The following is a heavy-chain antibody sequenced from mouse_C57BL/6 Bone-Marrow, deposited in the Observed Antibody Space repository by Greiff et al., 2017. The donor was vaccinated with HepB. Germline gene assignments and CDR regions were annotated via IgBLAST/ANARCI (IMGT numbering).Heavy chain of an antibody. V-gene: IGHV1-72*01. CDR3: ARMGIYYYGGSYYFDY. CDR1: GYTFTSYW. J-gene: IGHJ2*01. Sequence: QVQLQQSGAELVKPGASVKLSCKASGYTFTSYWMHWVKQRPGRGLEWIGRIDPNSGGTKYNEKFKSKATLTVDKPSSTANMQLSSLTSEDSAVYYCARMGIYYYGGSYYFDYWGQGTTLTVSS. D-gene: IGHD1-1*01. CDR2: IDPNSGGT.